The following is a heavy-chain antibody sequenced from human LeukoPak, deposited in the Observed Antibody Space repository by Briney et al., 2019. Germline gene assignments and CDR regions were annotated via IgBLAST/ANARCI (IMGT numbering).Heavy chain of an antibody. CDR3: ARAPTSPPDY. Sequence: GGSLRLSCSASGFTFSSHAVHWVRQAPGKGLEWVALISYDGSNTYYADSVKGRFTISRDNSKNTLYLHMNSLRPEDTAVYYCARAPTSPPDYWGQGTLVTASS. J-gene: IGHJ4*02. V-gene: IGHV3-30-3*01. CDR2: ISYDGSNT. CDR1: GFTFSSHA.